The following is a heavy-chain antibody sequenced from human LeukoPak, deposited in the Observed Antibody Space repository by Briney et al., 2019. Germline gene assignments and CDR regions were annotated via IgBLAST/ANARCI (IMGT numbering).Heavy chain of an antibody. J-gene: IGHJ6*03. CDR2: IYYSGST. CDR1: GGSVSSYY. CDR3: ARSRSSSWYHMDV. D-gene: IGHD6-13*01. V-gene: IGHV4-59*02. Sequence: SETLSLTCSVSGGSVSSYYWSWLRQTPGKGLEWIGYIYYSGSTNYNPSLKSRVTISVDTSKNQFSLKLSSVTAADTAVYYCARSRSSSWYHMDVWGKGATVTVSS.